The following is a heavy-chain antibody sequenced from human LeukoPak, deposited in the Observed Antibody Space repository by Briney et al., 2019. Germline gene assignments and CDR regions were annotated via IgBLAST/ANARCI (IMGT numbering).Heavy chain of an antibody. CDR3: AVGYSYGYRVGMDV. CDR1: GGSISSYY. CDR2: IYTSGST. J-gene: IGHJ6*02. Sequence: PSETLSLTCTVSGGSISSYYWSWIRQPAGKGLEWIGRIYTSGSTNYNPSLKSRVTMSVDTSKNQLSLKLSSVTAADTAVYYCAVGYSYGYRVGMDVWGQGTTVTVSS. V-gene: IGHV4-4*07. D-gene: IGHD5-18*01.